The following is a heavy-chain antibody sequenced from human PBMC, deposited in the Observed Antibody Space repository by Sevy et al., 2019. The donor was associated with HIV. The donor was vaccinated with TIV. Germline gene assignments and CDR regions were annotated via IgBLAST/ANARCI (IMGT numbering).Heavy chain of an antibody. CDR1: GFTFTNYW. J-gene: IGHJ4*02. Sequence: GGSLRLSCAASGFTFTNYWMHWVRQAPGKGLVWVSRVDNDGSGTNYADSVKGRFTISRDNAKNTVYLQMNSLRAEDTAVYYCTRDMVGIDYWGQGTLVTVSS. CDR3: TRDMVGIDY. V-gene: IGHV3-74*01. D-gene: IGHD3-10*01. CDR2: VDNDGSGT.